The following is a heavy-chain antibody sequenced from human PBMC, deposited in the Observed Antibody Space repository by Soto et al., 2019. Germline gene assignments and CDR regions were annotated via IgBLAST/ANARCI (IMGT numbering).Heavy chain of an antibody. J-gene: IGHJ3*02. Sequence: SETLSLTYTVSGGSISSSSYYWGWIRQPQGKGLEWIGSIYYSGSTYYNPSLKSRVTISVDTSKNQFSLKLSSVTAADTAVYYCARIKTYYYGSGSYGDAFDIWGQGTMVT. CDR2: IYYSGST. CDR3: ARIKTYYYGSGSYGDAFDI. V-gene: IGHV4-39*01. D-gene: IGHD3-10*01. CDR1: GGSISSSSYY.